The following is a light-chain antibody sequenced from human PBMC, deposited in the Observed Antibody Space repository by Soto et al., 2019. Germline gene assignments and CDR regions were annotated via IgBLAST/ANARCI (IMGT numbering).Light chain of an antibody. CDR3: SLYTGSREV. CDR1: SSDVGGYNY. CDR2: DVS. Sequence: QSALTQPASVSGSPGQSITISCTGTSSDVGGYNYVSWYQQHSGKAPKLMIYDVSNRPSGVSNRFSGSKSGNTASLTISGLQAEDEADYYCSLYTGSREVFGTGTKLTVL. J-gene: IGLJ1*01. V-gene: IGLV2-14*01.